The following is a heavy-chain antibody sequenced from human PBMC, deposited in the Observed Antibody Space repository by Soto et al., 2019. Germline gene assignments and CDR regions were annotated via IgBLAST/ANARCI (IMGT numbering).Heavy chain of an antibody. V-gene: IGHV3-33*01. CDR2: ICSDGSNK. D-gene: IGHD1-26*01. CDR1: GFTFSSYG. J-gene: IGHJ6*02. CDR3: ARRSSGTYGMDV. Sequence: QVQLVESGGGVVQPGRSLRLSCAASGFTFSSYGIHWVRQAPGKGLEWVAIICSDGSNKYYADSVKGRLTISRDNPKNTVYLQMDRLRAEDTAVYYCARRSSGTYGMDVWGQGTTVTVSS.